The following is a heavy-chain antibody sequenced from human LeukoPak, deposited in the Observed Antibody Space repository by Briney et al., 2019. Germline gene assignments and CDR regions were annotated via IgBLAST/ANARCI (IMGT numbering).Heavy chain of an antibody. V-gene: IGHV3-23*01. J-gene: IGHJ4*02. Sequence: GGSLRLSCAVSGITLSNYGMSWVRQAPGKGLEWVAGVSDGGGSRNYADSVKGRFTFSRDNPKNTLYLQMNSLRAEDTAVYFCAKRGVVIRAVIIVGFHKEAYYFDYWGQGALVTVSS. CDR2: VSDGGGSR. D-gene: IGHD3-10*01. CDR3: AKRGVVIRAVIIVGFHKEAYYFDY. CDR1: GITLSNYG.